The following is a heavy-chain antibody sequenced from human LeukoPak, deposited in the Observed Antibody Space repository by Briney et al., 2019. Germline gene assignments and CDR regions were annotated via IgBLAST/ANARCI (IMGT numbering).Heavy chain of an antibody. CDR2: ISSSGSTI. Sequence: GGSLRLSCAASGFTFSSYEMNWARQAPAKGLEWVSYISSSGSTIYYADSVKGRFTISRDNAKNSQYLQMNSLSAEDTAVYYCARLRYCSSTSCSDAEGWFDPWGQGTLVIVSS. CDR1: GFTFSSYE. V-gene: IGHV3-48*03. D-gene: IGHD2-2*01. J-gene: IGHJ5*02. CDR3: ARLRYCSSTSCSDAEGWFDP.